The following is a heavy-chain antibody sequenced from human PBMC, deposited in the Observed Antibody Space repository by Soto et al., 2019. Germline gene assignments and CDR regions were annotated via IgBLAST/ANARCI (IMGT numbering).Heavy chain of an antibody. CDR3: ARDGGVYDYSPFDY. Sequence: GASVKVSCKASGGTFSSYAISWVRQAPGQGLEWMGGIIPIFGTADYAQKFQGRVTITADESTSTAYMELSSLRSEDTAVYYCARDGGVYDYSPFDYWGRGTLVTVSS. V-gene: IGHV1-69*13. J-gene: IGHJ4*02. CDR2: IIPIFGTA. D-gene: IGHD4-4*01. CDR1: GGTFSSYA.